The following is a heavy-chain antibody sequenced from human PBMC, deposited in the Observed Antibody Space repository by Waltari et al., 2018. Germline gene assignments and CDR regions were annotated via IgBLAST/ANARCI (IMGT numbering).Heavy chain of an antibody. CDR1: GGSISSYY. J-gene: IGHJ5*02. CDR2: IYYTGST. CDR3: ARGGGGDWEWFDP. V-gene: IGHV4-59*01. Sequence: QVQLQESGPRLVKPSETLSLICTVSGGSISSYYWSWIRQPPGKGLDWIGYIYYTGSTNFNPSLKSRVTMSVDTSKNQFSRKLSSVTAADTAVYYCARGGGGDWEWFDPWGQGTLVTVSS. D-gene: IGHD2-21*02.